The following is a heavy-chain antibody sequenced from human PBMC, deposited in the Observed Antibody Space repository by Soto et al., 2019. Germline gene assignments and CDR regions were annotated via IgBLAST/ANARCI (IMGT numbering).Heavy chain of an antibody. Sequence: GASVKVSCKASGGTFSSYTISWVRQAPGQGLEWMGRIIPILGIANYAQKFQGRVTITADKSTSTAYMELSSLRSEDTAVYYCARAPDDFGYFDYWRQGTLVTVSS. J-gene: IGHJ4*02. CDR2: IIPILGIA. CDR3: ARAPDDFGYFDY. CDR1: GGTFSSYT. V-gene: IGHV1-69*02. D-gene: IGHD3-3*01.